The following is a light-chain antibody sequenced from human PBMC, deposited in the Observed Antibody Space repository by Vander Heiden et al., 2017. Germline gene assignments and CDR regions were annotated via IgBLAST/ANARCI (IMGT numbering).Light chain of an antibody. J-gene: IGKJ2*01. V-gene: IGKV1-39*01. Sequence: IQMTQSPSSLSASVGDRVTITCRASQSISSYLNWYPQKPGKAPKLLIYAASSLQSGVPSRFSGSGSGTDFTLTISSLQPEDFATYYCQQSYSTPRTFGQGTKLXIK. CDR1: QSISSY. CDR3: QQSYSTPRT. CDR2: AAS.